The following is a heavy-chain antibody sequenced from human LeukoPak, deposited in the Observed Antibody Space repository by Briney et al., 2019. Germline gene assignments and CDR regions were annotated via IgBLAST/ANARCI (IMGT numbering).Heavy chain of an antibody. CDR3: ARGPPKGSSSYFDY. D-gene: IGHD6-6*01. J-gene: IGHJ4*02. CDR1: GFTFSSYS. Sequence: PGGSLRLSCAASGFTFSSYSMNWVRQAPGKGLEWVSSISSSSSYIYYADSVKGRFTISRDNAKNSLYLQMNSLRAEDTAVYYCARGPPKGSSSYFDYWGQGTLVTVSS. V-gene: IGHV3-21*01. CDR2: ISSSSSYI.